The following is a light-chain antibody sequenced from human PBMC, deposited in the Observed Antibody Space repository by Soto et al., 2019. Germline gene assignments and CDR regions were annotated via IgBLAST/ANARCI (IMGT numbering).Light chain of an antibody. CDR1: QSVSYY. CDR3: QQRSNWPPIT. J-gene: IGKJ5*01. V-gene: IGKV3-11*01. Sequence: IALTQPPGTLSLSAVDSANLSCRSSQSVSYYLAWYQQKPGQAPRLLIYGASNRATGIPARFSGSGSGTDFTLTISSLEPEDFAVYYCQQRSNWPPITFGQGTRLEI. CDR2: GAS.